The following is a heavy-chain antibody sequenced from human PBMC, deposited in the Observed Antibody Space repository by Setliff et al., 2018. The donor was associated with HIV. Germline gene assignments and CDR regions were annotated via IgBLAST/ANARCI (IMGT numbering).Heavy chain of an antibody. CDR2: VYTSGST. Sequence: SETLSLTCTVSGGSINTYYWSWIRQPAGKGLEWIGRVYTSGSTNYNPSLKSRVTMSVDTSKNQFSLKLSSVTAADTAVYYCARDRLTYYFDYWGQGILVTVSS. J-gene: IGHJ4*02. CDR3: ARDRLTYYFDY. CDR1: GGSINTYY. V-gene: IGHV4-4*07. D-gene: IGHD3-22*01.